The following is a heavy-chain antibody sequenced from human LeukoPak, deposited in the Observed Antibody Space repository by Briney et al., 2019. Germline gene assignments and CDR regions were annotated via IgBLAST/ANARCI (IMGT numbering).Heavy chain of an antibody. CDR2: ISYDGSKK. CDR3: AGGDPYRGYDYPGV. D-gene: IGHD5-12*01. J-gene: IGHJ4*02. V-gene: IGHV3-30*04. Sequence: GGSLRLSFAASGFTFSTYAMHWGRRAPGKGREWVAIISYDGSKKYYADSVRGRFTISRDNSKNTLYLQMNSLRLEDTALYYCAGGDPYRGYDYPGVWGQGTLVTVSS. CDR1: GFTFSTYA.